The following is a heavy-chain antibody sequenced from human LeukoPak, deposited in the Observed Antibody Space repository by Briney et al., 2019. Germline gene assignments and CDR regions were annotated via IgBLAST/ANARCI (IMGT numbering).Heavy chain of an antibody. J-gene: IGHJ4*02. V-gene: IGHV3-53*01. D-gene: IGHD1-14*01. CDR1: GFPVLTND. CDR2: LYSDGNT. CDR3: ARGVEPLAANTLAY. Sequence: PGGSLRLSCAASGFPVLTNDMTWVRQAPGKGLEWVSVLYSDGNTKYADSVQGRFTISRDNSKNTLYLEMNSLSPDDTAVYYCARGVEPLAANTLAYWGQGTLVTVSS.